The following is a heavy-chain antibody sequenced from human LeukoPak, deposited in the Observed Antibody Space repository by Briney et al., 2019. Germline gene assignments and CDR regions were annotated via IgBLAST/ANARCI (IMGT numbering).Heavy chain of an antibody. V-gene: IGHV1-46*01. D-gene: IGHD6-13*01. CDR1: GYTFTSYY. CDR2: INPSGGST. Sequence: ASVKVSCKASGYTFTSYYMHWVRQAPGQGLEWMGIINPSGGSTSYAQKFQGRVTMTRDTSTSTVYMELSSPRSEDTAVYYCARAGGVAAAIDYWGQGTLVTVSS. CDR3: ARAGGVAAAIDY. J-gene: IGHJ4*02.